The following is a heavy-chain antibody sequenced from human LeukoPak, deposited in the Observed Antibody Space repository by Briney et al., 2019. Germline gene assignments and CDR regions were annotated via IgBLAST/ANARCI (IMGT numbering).Heavy chain of an antibody. D-gene: IGHD3-22*01. CDR3: ARDRDSSGYYAHFDY. CDR2: ISSAGNDI. CDR1: GFTFGAYY. J-gene: IGHJ4*02. Sequence: PGGSLRLSCAASGFTFGAYYMTWIRQAQGMGLEWISYISSAGNDIKYADSVKGRFTISRDNAKNSLHLQMDSLTAEDTAIYYCARDRDSSGYYAHFDYWGQGTLVTVSS. V-gene: IGHV3-11*01.